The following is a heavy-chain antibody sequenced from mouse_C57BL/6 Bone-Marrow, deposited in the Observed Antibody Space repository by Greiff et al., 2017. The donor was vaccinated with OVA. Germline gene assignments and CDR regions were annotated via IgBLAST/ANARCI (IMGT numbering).Heavy chain of an antibody. V-gene: IGHV1-19*01. Sequence: VQLQQSGPVLVKPGASVKMSCKASGYTFTDYYMNWVKQSHGKSLEWIGVINPYNGGTSYNQKFKGKATLTVDKSSSTAYMELNSLTSEDSAVYYCARGDYGSSSLFAYWGQGTLVTVSA. CDR3: ARGDYGSSSLFAY. D-gene: IGHD1-1*01. J-gene: IGHJ3*01. CDR1: GYTFTDYY. CDR2: INPYNGGT.